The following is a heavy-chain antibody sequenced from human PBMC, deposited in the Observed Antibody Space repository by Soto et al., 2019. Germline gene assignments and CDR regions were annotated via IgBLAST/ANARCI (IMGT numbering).Heavy chain of an antibody. J-gene: IGHJ4*02. Sequence: SGGSLRLSCAASGFTLSRYWMHWVRQAPGKGLVWVSRINSDGSSTSYADSVKGRFTISRDSAKNTLYLQMNSLRAEDTAVYYCARDPAPSGWYDYWGQGTLVTVSS. CDR1: GFTLSRYW. D-gene: IGHD6-19*01. V-gene: IGHV3-74*01. CDR3: ARDPAPSGWYDY. CDR2: INSDGSST.